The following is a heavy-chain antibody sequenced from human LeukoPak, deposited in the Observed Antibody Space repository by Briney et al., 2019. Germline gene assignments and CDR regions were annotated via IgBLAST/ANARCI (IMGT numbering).Heavy chain of an antibody. CDR2: ITTRSAT. D-gene: IGHD1-26*01. J-gene: IGHJ6*03. CDR1: GFTFSSYS. V-gene: IGHV3-48*01. CDR3: ARVRGAGLQYYYMDV. Sequence: GGSLRLSCAASGFTFSSYSMNWVRQAPGKGLVWVSYITTRSATYYTDSVKGRFTISRDNAKDSVYLQMNSLRADDTAVYYCARVRGAGLQYYYMDVWGKGTTVTVSS.